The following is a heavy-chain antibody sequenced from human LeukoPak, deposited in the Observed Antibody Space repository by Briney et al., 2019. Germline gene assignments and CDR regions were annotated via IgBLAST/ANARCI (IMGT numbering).Heavy chain of an antibody. CDR3: ARDLTYYDILTGYQPYYYYYGMDV. Sequence: PSETLSLTCTVSGVSISSYYWSWLRQPAGKGLEWIGRIYTSGSTNYNPSLKSRVTMSVDTSKNQFSLKLRSVTAADTAVYYCARDLTYYDILTGYQPYYYYYGMDVWGQGTTVTVSS. CDR2: IYTSGST. J-gene: IGHJ6*02. V-gene: IGHV4-4*07. CDR1: GVSISSYY. D-gene: IGHD3-9*01.